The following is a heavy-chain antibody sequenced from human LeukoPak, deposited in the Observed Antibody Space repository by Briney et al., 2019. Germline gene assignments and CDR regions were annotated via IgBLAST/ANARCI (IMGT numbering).Heavy chain of an antibody. J-gene: IGHJ4*02. CDR1: GYTFTTTY. Sequence: ASLKVSCKASGYTFTTTYINWVRQAPGQGLEWMGWISAYNGKTNYAQKFQGRVTMTTDSPTSTAYMDLTSLRSDDTAVYYCARGGTYYPCIDYWGQGTLVTVSS. V-gene: IGHV1-18*01. CDR2: ISAYNGKT. CDR3: ARGGTYYPCIDY. D-gene: IGHD1-26*01.